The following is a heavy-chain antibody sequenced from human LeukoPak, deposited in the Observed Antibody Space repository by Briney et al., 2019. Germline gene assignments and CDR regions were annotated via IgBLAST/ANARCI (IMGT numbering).Heavy chain of an antibody. J-gene: IGHJ4*02. V-gene: IGHV1-69*05. CDR3: AGDTTVTTGFDY. Sequence: SVKVSCKASGGTFSSYAISWVRQAPGQGLEWMGGIIPIFGTANYAQKFQGRVTITTDESTSTAYMELSSLRSEDTAVYYCAGDTTVTTGFDYWGQGTLVTVSS. D-gene: IGHD4-17*01. CDR1: GGTFSSYA. CDR2: IIPIFGTA.